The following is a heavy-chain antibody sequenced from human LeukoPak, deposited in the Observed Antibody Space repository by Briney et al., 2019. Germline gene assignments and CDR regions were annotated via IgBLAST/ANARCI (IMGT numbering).Heavy chain of an antibody. CDR2: IIPIFGTA. Sequence: SVKVSCKASGGTFSSYAISWVRQAPGQGLEWMGGIIPIFGTANYAQKFQGRVTITADESTSTAYMELSSLRSEDTAVYYCASRSCGGDCYSGSSSFDYWGQGTLVTVSS. J-gene: IGHJ4*02. CDR1: GGTFSSYA. D-gene: IGHD2-21*02. V-gene: IGHV1-69*01. CDR3: ASRSCGGDCYSGSSSFDY.